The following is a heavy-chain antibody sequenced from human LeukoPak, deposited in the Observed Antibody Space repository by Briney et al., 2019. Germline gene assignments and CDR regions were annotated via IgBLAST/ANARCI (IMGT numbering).Heavy chain of an antibody. Sequence: ASVKVSCKASGYTFTSYGISWVRQAPGQGLEWMGWISAYNGNTNYAQKLQGRVPMTTDTSTSTAYMELRSLRSDDTAVYYCARDPWGSYSSSDPFDYWGQGTLVTVSS. CDR1: GYTFTSYG. J-gene: IGHJ4*02. V-gene: IGHV1-18*01. CDR2: ISAYNGNT. CDR3: ARDPWGSYSSSDPFDY. D-gene: IGHD6-6*01.